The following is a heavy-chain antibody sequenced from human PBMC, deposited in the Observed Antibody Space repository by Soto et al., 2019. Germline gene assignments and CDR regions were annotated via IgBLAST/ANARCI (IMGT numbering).Heavy chain of an antibody. CDR1: GFTLSNAW. CDR2: IKTKAHGGTT. CDR3: ADIAVSHTGDY. Sequence: EVQLVESGGCLVKPGESLRLSCAASGFTLSNAWMNWVRQAPGKGLEWVARIKTKAHGGTTDYAAPVTGRFIISRDDSKNMVYLQMNSLKIEDTGVYYCADIAVSHTGDYWGQGTLVTGSS. V-gene: IGHV3-15*01. J-gene: IGHJ4*02. D-gene: IGHD6-19*01.